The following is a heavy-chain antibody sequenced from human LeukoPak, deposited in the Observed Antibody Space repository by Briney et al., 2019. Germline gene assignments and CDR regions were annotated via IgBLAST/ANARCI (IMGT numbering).Heavy chain of an antibody. CDR2: ISSSGSTI. D-gene: IGHD5-24*01. Sequence: GGSLRLSCAASGFTFSSYEMNWVRQAPGKGLEWVSYISSSGSTIHYADSVKGRFTISRDNAKNSLYLQMNSLRAEDTAVYYCARDDGYNYLDYWGQGTLVTVSS. CDR1: GFTFSSYE. J-gene: IGHJ4*02. CDR3: ARDDGYNYLDY. V-gene: IGHV3-48*03.